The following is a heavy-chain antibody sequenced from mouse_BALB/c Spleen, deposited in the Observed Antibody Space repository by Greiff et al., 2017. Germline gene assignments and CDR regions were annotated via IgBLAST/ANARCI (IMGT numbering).Heavy chain of an antibody. V-gene: IGHV5-9-4*01. J-gene: IGHJ4*01. CDR3: ARDVITTVYAMDY. CDR1: GFTFSSYA. Sequence: EVKLVESGGGLVKPGGSLKLSCAASGFTFSSYAMSWVRQSPEKRLEWVAEISSGGSYTYYPDTVTGRFTISRDNAKNTLYLEMSSLRSEDTAMYYCARDVITTVYAMDYWGQGTSVTVSS. CDR2: ISSGGSYT. D-gene: IGHD1-2*01.